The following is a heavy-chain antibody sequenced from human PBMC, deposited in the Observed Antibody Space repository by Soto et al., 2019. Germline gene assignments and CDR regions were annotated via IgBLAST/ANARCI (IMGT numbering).Heavy chain of an antibody. CDR1: GFTFSGSA. CDR3: TRPYYYDSSGYVDY. D-gene: IGHD3-22*01. V-gene: IGHV3-73*01. Sequence: GVSLRLSCAASGFTFSGSAMHWVRQASGKGLEWVGRIRSKANSYATAYAASVKGRFTISRDDSKNTAYLQMNSLKTEDTAVYYCTRPYYYDSSGYVDYWGQGTLVTVSS. CDR2: IRSKANSYAT. J-gene: IGHJ4*02.